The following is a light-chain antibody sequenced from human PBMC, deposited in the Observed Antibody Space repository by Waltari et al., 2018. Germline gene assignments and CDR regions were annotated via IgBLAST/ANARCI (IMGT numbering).Light chain of an antibody. CDR2: AAS. J-gene: IGKJ1*01. CDR3: QQYNNWPLT. CDR1: QSVINN. Sequence: EVVMTQSPATLSLSPGERATLSCRASQSVINNLAWYQQTPGQAPRLVIYAASTRATGIPASFSGSGSGTEFTLTISSLQSEDFAVYYCQQYNNWPLTFGQGTKVEI. V-gene: IGKV3-15*01.